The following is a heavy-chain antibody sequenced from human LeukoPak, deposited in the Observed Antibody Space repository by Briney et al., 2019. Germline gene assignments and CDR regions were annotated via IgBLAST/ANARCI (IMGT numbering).Heavy chain of an antibody. CDR3: AKDRITMVRGVLDY. Sequence: GGSLRLSCAASAFTFSSYAMSWVRQAPGKGLEWVSAISSSGDTYYADSVKGRFTISRDNSKNTLYLQMNSLRAEDTAVYYCAKDRITMVRGVLDYWGQGTLVTVSS. J-gene: IGHJ4*02. V-gene: IGHV3-23*01. D-gene: IGHD3-10*01. CDR2: ISSSGDT. CDR1: AFTFSSYA.